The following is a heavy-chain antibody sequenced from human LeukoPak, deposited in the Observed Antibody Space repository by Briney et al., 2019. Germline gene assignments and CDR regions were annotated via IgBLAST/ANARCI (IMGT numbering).Heavy chain of an antibody. CDR3: ARRGFEIRAVIIVGFHKEAYYFDY. D-gene: IGHD3-10*01. J-gene: IGHJ4*02. CDR1: GITLSNYG. Sequence: GGSLRLSCAVSGITLSNYGMSWVRQAPGKGLEWVAGISGSGGGTIYAASVKGRFTISRDNPKNTLYLQMNSLRAEDTAVYFCARRGFEIRAVIIVGFHKEAYYFDYWGQGALVTVSS. V-gene: IGHV3-23*01. CDR2: ISGSGGGT.